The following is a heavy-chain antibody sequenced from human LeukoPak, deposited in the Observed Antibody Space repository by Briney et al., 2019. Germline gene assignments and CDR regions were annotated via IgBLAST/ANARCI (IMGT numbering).Heavy chain of an antibody. CDR2: FDPEDGET. CDR1: GYTLTELS. J-gene: IGHJ4*02. D-gene: IGHD1-26*01. V-gene: IGHV1-24*01. CDR3: ATLKVGAEEIVFDY. Sequence: ASVKVSCKVSGYTLTELSMHWVRQAPGKGLEWMGGFDPEDGETIYAQKFQGRVTMTEDTSTDTACMELSSLRSEDTAVYYCATLKVGAEEIVFDYWGQGTLVTVSS.